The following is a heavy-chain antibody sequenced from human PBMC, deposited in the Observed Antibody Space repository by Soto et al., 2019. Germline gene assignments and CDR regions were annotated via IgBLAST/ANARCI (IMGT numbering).Heavy chain of an antibody. D-gene: IGHD3-3*01. J-gene: IGHJ5*02. CDR2: ISGSGGST. V-gene: IGHV3-23*01. Sequence: PVGSLRLSCAASGFTFSSYAMSWVRQAPGKGLEWVSAISGSGGSTYYADSVKGRFTISRDNSKNTLYLQMNSLRAEDTAVYYCAKAGFTIFGVVIKYNWFDPWGQGTLVTVS. CDR1: GFTFSSYA. CDR3: AKAGFTIFGVVIKYNWFDP.